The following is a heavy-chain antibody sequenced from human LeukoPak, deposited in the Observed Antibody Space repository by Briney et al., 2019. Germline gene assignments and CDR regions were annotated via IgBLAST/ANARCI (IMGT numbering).Heavy chain of an antibody. CDR2: IIPIFGTA. CDR1: GGTFSSYA. J-gene: IGHJ5*02. CDR3: ARVSAEVSHYYDSSGYYRT. V-gene: IGHV1-69*13. Sequence: SVKVSCKASGGTFSSYAISWVRQAPGQGLASMGGIIPIFGTANYAQKFQGRVTITADESTSTAYMELSSLRSEDTAVYYCARVSAEVSHYYDSSGYYRTWGQGTLVTVSS. D-gene: IGHD3-22*01.